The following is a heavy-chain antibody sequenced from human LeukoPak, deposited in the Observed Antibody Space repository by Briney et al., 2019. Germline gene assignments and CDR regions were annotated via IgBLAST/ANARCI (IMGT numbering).Heavy chain of an antibody. CDR3: AKDDSMPLAPFDS. D-gene: IGHD2-2*01. J-gene: IGHJ4*01. CDR2: INYSGGHK. V-gene: IGHV3-23*01. Sequence: GGSLRLSCAASEFTFSDYAMSWVRQAPGKGLEWVSGINYSGGHKYYADSVKGRFTNSRDSSKNTLSLQMSSLTTEDTAVYYCAKDDSMPLAPFDSWGQEPWSPSPQ. CDR1: EFTFSDYA.